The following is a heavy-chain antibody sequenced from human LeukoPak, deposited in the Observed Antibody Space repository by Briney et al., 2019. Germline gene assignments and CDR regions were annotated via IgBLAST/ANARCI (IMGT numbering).Heavy chain of an antibody. D-gene: IGHD3-10*01. CDR3: AKDSPSAFYGSGSLLQGYFDY. Sequence: GGSLRLSCAASGFTFSSYAMSWLRQAPGKGLEWVSAISGSGDSTYYADSVKGRFTISRDKSKNTLYLQMNSLRAEDTAVYYCAKDSPSAFYGSGSLLQGYFDYWGQGTLVTVSS. V-gene: IGHV3-23*01. CDR1: GFTFSSYA. J-gene: IGHJ4*02. CDR2: ISGSGDST.